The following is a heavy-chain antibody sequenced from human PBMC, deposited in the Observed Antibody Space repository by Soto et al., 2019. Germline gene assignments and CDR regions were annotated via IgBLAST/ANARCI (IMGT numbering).Heavy chain of an antibody. CDR1: GFTFSSYS. J-gene: IGHJ4*02. CDR3: ARTIFGVVTPYYFDY. D-gene: IGHD3-3*01. Sequence: EVQLVESGGGLVQPGGSLRLSCAASGFTFSSYSMNWVRQAPGKGLEWVSYISSSSSTIYYADSVKGRFTISRDNAKNSLYLQMNSLRAEDTAVYYCARTIFGVVTPYYFDYWGQGTLVTVSS. V-gene: IGHV3-48*01. CDR2: ISSSSSTI.